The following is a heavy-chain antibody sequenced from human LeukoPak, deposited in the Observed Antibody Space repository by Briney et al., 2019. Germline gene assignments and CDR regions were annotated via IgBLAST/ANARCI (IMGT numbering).Heavy chain of an antibody. D-gene: IGHD3-16*01. J-gene: IGHJ4*02. CDR3: ARRWGYHFDY. V-gene: IGHV3-48*04. CDR1: GFPFHSLS. CDR2: ISSSSSTI. Sequence: GALEPSLAALGFPFHSLSMNWVRQAPGKGLGGVSYISSSSSTIYYADSVKGRFTISRDNAKNSLYLQMNSLRAEDTAVYYCARRWGYHFDYWGQGTLVTVSS.